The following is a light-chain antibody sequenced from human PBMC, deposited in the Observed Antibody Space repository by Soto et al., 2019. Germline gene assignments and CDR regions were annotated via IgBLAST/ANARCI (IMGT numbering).Light chain of an antibody. J-gene: IGKJ1*01. CDR3: QQRDIWPWT. CDR2: DAS. V-gene: IGKV3D-20*02. Sequence: EIVLTQSPGTLSLSPGERATLSFRASQSLSSSQLAWYQQKPGQAPRLLMYDASKRATGIPARFSGSGSGTDITLTISSLEPEDFAVYYCQQRDIWPWTFGQGTKVDIK. CDR1: QSLSSSQ.